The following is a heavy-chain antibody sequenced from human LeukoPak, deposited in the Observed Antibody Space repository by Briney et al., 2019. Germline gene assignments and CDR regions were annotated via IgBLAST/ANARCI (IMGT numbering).Heavy chain of an antibody. CDR3: ARGATGTNFDY. V-gene: IGHV4-34*01. CDR1: GGSFSGYY. J-gene: IGHJ4*02. Sequence: PSETLSLTCAVYGGSFSGYYWSWIRQPPGKGLEWIGEINHSGSTNYNPSLKSRATISVDTSKNQFSLKLSSVTAADTAVYYCARGATGTNFDYWGQGTLVTVSS. CDR2: INHSGST. D-gene: IGHD1-1*01.